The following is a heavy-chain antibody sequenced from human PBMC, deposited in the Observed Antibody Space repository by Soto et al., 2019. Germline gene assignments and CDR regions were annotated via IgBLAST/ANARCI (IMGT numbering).Heavy chain of an antibody. J-gene: IGHJ4*02. CDR2: IRDRAYNYAT. CDR3: XRLISAAQDY. D-gene: IGHD3-10*01. V-gene: IGHV3-73*01. CDR1: GFVFKDSS. Sequence: EVLLVESGGGVVQPGGSLKLSCVASGFVFKDSSIHWVRQASGKGLEWVGRIRDRAYNYATAYTASVKGRFTISRDDSXXXXYLQMXXXXXXXXXXXXXXRLISAAQDYWGQGTLVTVSS.